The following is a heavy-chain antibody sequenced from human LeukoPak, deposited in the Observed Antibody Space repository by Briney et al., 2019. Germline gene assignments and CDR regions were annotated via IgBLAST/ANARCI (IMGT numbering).Heavy chain of an antibody. Sequence: SETLSLTCTVSGGSISSYYWSWVRQPPGKGLEWIGYIYYSGSTNYNPSLKSRGTISVDTSKNHFSLKLSSVTAADTAVYYCARLGRDYDILTGYYHPPLWGQGTLVTVSS. D-gene: IGHD3-9*01. J-gene: IGHJ4*02. V-gene: IGHV4-59*08. CDR2: IYYSGST. CDR3: ARLGRDYDILTGYYHPPL. CDR1: GGSISSYY.